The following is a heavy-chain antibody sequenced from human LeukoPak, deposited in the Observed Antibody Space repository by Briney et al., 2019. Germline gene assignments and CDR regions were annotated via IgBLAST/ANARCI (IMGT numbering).Heavy chain of an antibody. D-gene: IGHD6-19*01. CDR2: MNPNSGNT. CDR1: GYTFTSCD. J-gene: IGHJ4*02. CDR3: TRGSSGRRDN. V-gene: IGHV1-8*01. Sequence: ASVKVSCKASGYTFTSCDINWVRQATGQGREWMGWMNPNSGNTGYGQSFQGRITMTRDISIGTDYMEFSNLTSEDTAIYYCTRGSSGRRDNWGQGTLVTVSA.